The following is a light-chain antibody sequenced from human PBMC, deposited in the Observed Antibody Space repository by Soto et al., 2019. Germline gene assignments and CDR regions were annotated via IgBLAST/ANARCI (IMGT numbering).Light chain of an antibody. J-gene: IGLJ1*01. CDR2: DVT. Sequence: QSALTQPASVSGSPGQSITISCTGTSSDIGAYNYVSWYQQHPGKAPKLMIYDVTNGPSGVSNRFSGSKSGNTASLTISGLQVEDEADYYCSSYTSTIPRVFGTGTKLTVL. V-gene: IGLV2-14*03. CDR3: SSYTSTIPRV. CDR1: SSDIGAYNY.